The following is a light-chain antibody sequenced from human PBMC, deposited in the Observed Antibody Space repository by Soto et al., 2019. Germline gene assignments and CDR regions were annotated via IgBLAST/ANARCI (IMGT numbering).Light chain of an antibody. CDR1: SSDVGSYNL. J-gene: IGLJ1*01. CDR2: EAT. Sequence: QSVLPQPASVSGSPGQSITISCTGTSSDVGSYNLVSWYQQHPGKAPKLMIYEATKRPSGVSGRFSGSKSGNTASLTISGLQAEDEADYYCCSYAGSSTFYVFGTGTKVTVL. CDR3: CSYAGSSTFYV. V-gene: IGLV2-23*01.